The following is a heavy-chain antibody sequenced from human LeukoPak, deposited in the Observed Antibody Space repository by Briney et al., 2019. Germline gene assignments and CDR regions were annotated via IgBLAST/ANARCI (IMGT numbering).Heavy chain of an antibody. V-gene: IGHV3-30*02. CDR2: IRYDGSNT. J-gene: IGHJ4*02. CDR3: AKIRSLYYYGSGDPSAFDY. D-gene: IGHD3-10*01. CDR1: GFTFSNYG. Sequence: GGSLRLSCAASGFTFSNYGMLWVRQAPGKGLEWVAFIRYDGSNTYYAESVKGRFTISRDNSKNTLYLQMNSLRAEDTAVYYCAKIRSLYYYGSGDPSAFDYWGQGTLVTVSS.